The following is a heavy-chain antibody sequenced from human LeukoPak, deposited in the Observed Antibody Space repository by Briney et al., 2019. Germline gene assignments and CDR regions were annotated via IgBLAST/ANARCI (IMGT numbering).Heavy chain of an antibody. J-gene: IGHJ4*02. CDR3: ARERAITMVRGVLDY. CDR1: GGSISSYY. Sequence: SETLSLTGTVAGGSISSYYWSWIRQPAGKGLEWIGRIYTSGSTNYNPSLKSRVTMSVDTSKNQSSLKLSSVTAADTAVYYCARERAITMVRGVLDYWGQGTLVTVSS. V-gene: IGHV4-4*07. CDR2: IYTSGST. D-gene: IGHD3-10*01.